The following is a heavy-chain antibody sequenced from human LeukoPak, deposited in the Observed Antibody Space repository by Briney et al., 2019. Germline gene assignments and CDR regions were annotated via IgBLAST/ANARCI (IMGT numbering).Heavy chain of an antibody. Sequence: PGGSLRLSCAASGFPFSVFEMYWVRQAPGKGLEWVSYISSSGTTTYYADSVKGRFTISRDNAMSSLYLQMNSLRAKDTAVYYCTRLAVATPGVDPWGQGTLVTVSS. CDR3: TRLAVATPGVDP. CDR1: GFPFSVFE. V-gene: IGHV3-48*03. CDR2: ISSSGTTT. J-gene: IGHJ5*02. D-gene: IGHD2-21*01.